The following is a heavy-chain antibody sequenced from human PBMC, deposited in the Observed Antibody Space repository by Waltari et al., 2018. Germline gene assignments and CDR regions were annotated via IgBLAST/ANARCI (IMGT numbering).Heavy chain of an antibody. V-gene: IGHV3-23*01. D-gene: IGHD1-20*01. CDR2: ISVSDDT. CDR1: GITFSNFA. J-gene: IGHJ4*02. Sequence: EVQLLESGGGLVQPGGSLRLSCTASGITFSNFAITWVRLTPGPGLGWVSAISVSDDTLYADSVKGRFTISRDTSKNTVSLQMNGLRAEDTAVYYCGAPFYNWDDPLHSWGQGTLVTVSS. CDR3: GAPFYNWDDPLHS.